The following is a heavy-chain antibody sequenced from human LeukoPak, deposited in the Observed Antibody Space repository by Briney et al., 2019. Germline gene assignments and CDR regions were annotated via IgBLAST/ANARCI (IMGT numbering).Heavy chain of an antibody. V-gene: IGHV3-15*01. CDR1: GITFSNAW. CDR2: IYRSSNGETT. Sequence: PGGSLRLSCAASGITFSNAWMTWVRQAPGKGLEWVGRIYRSSNGETTDYGAPVKGSFTMSRDDSKNTLYLQMNSLKTEDTAVYYCTAYSSGSCPFWGQGTLVTVSS. D-gene: IGHD6-19*01. J-gene: IGHJ4*02. CDR3: TAYSSGSCPF.